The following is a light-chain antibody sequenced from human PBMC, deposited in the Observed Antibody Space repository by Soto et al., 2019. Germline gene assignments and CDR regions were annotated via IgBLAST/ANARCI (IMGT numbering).Light chain of an antibody. CDR1: QSLLHSNGYNY. Sequence: DIVMTQSPLSLPVTPGDPASISCMSSQSLLHSNGYNYLDWYLQKPGQSPQLLIYLGSNRASGVPDRFSGSGSGTDFTLKISRVEAEDVGVYYCLQPLQSWTFGQGTKVDIK. V-gene: IGKV2-28*01. CDR3: LQPLQSWT. CDR2: LGS. J-gene: IGKJ1*01.